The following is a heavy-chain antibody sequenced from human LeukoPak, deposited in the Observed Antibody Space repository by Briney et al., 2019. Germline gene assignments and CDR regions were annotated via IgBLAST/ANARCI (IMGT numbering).Heavy chain of an antibody. Sequence: GASVKVSSKASGYTFTSYGISWVRQAPGQGLEWMGWISAYNGNTNYAQKLQGRVTMTTDTSTSTAYMELRSLRSDDTAVYYCARDQERGYSYGYLDYWGQGTLVTVSS. J-gene: IGHJ4*02. V-gene: IGHV1-18*04. CDR1: GYTFTSYG. CDR2: ISAYNGNT. CDR3: ARDQERGYSYGYLDY. D-gene: IGHD5-18*01.